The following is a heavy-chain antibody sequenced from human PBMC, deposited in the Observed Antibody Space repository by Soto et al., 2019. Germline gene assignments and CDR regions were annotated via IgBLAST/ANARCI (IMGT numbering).Heavy chain of an antibody. CDR2: IKSKTDGGTT. D-gene: IGHD3-9*01. Sequence: GGYLRLSCAASGFTFSNAWMSWVRQAPGKGLEWVGRIKSKTDGGTTDYAAPVKGRFTISRDDSKNTLYLQMNSLKTEDTAVYYCTSFPLFRYFDWPQVRDAFDIWGQGKMVTFSS. J-gene: IGHJ3*02. V-gene: IGHV3-15*01. CDR1: GFTFSNAW. CDR3: TSFPLFRYFDWPQVRDAFDI.